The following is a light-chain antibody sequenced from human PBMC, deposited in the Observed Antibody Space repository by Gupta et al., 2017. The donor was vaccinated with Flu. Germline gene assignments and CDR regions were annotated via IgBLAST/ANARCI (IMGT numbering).Light chain of an antibody. J-gene: IGLJ3*02. CDR2: END. V-gene: IGLV1-51*01. CDR3: GTWDSSLSAWV. CDR1: SSNIENNY. Sequence: QSVLTQPPSVSAAPGQKVTISCSGSSSNIENNYVSWYQQLPGTAPKLLIYENDTRPSVIPERFSGSKSDTPATLGITGLQTGDEADYYCGTWDSSLSAWVFGGGTKLTVL.